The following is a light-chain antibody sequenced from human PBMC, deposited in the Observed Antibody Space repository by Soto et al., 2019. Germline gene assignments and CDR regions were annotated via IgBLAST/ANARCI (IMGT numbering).Light chain of an antibody. J-gene: IGKJ2*01. CDR1: QSLLHSNGYNY. CDR3: MQARQTPHT. Sequence: DLVMTQSPLSLPVTPGEPASISCRSSQSLLHSNGYNYLDWYLQKPGQSPQLLIYLGSNRASGVPDRFSGRGAGTDFTLKISRGEAEDVGVYYCMQARQTPHTFGQGTKLEIK. CDR2: LGS. V-gene: IGKV2-28*01.